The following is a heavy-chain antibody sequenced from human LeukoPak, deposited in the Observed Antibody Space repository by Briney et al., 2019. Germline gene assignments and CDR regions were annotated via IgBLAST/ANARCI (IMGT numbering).Heavy chain of an antibody. CDR3: ARDRGYSSGYYIDY. CDR2: IYYSGST. CDR1: GGSISSGDDY. V-gene: IGHV4-30-4*08. J-gene: IGHJ4*02. D-gene: IGHD6-19*01. Sequence: SQTLSLTCTVSGGSISSGDDYWSWIRQPPGKGLEWIGYIYYSGSTYYNPSLKSRVTISVDTSNNQFSLKLSSVTAADTAVYYCARDRGYSSGYYIDYWGQGTLVTVSS.